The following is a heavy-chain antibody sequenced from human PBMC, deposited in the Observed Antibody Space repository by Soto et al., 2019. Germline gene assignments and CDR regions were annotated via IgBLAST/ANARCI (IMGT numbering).Heavy chain of an antibody. CDR1: GFTFSTYS. J-gene: IGHJ6*02. Sequence: GGSLRLSGVGSGFTFSTYSINWVRQAPGKGLEWVSSISSRSDIYYADSVKGRFTISRDNAKNSVSLQMNSLRAEDTAVYYCAREYTAWPLAYGLDVWGQGTTVTVSS. D-gene: IGHD2-2*02. V-gene: IGHV3-21*01. CDR2: ISSRSDI. CDR3: AREYTAWPLAYGLDV.